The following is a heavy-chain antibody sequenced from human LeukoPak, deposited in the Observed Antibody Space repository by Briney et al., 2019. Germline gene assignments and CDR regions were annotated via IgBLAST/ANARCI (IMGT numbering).Heavy chain of an antibody. Sequence: SETLSLTCTVSGGSISTSTYCWGWVRQPPGKGLEWIGSISYSGTTYYNPSLKSRVTISVDTSNNQFSLRLSSVTAADTAVYFCARHPSSAWHADYWGHGNLVTVSS. D-gene: IGHD6-25*01. CDR1: GGSISTSTYC. CDR2: ISYSGTT. CDR3: ARHPSSAWHADY. V-gene: IGHV4-39*01. J-gene: IGHJ4*01.